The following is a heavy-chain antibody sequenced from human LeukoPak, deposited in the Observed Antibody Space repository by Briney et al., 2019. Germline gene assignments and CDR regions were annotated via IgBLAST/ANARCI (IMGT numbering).Heavy chain of an antibody. Sequence: GASVKVSCKASGYTFTSYDINWVRQATGQGLEWMGWMNPNSGNTGYAQKFQGRVTMTEDTSTDTAYMELSSLRSEDTAVYYCATSQPSVYGDYPNLEYYYYMDVWGKGTTVTVSS. J-gene: IGHJ6*03. CDR1: GYTFTSYD. CDR3: ATSQPSVYGDYPNLEYYYYMDV. V-gene: IGHV1-8*02. D-gene: IGHD4-17*01. CDR2: MNPNSGNT.